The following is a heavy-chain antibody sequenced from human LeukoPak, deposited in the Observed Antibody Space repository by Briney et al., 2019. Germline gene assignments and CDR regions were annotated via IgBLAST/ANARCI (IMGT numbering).Heavy chain of an antibody. CDR2: IIPILGIA. CDR3: ARGYYSNYGLPLGY. CDR1: GFTFSSYA. J-gene: IGHJ4*02. Sequence: GGSLRLSCAASGFTFSSYAISWVRQAPGQGLEWMGRIIPILGIANYAQKFQGRVTITADKSTSTAYMELSSLRSEDTAVYYCARGYYSNYGLPLGYWGQGTLVTVSS. D-gene: IGHD4-11*01. V-gene: IGHV1-69*04.